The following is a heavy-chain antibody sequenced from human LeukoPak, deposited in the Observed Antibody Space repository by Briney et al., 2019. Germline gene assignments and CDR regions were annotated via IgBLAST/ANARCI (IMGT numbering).Heavy chain of an antibody. CDR1: GFTFSSYA. J-gene: IGHJ6*04. V-gene: IGHV3-30*04. Sequence: GGSLRLSCAASGFTFSSYAMHWVRQAPGKGLEWVAVISYDGSNKYYADSVKGRFTISRDNSKNTLYLQMNSLRAEDTAVYYCARDGSGSYPGGYYYGVDVWGKATTVTVSS. CDR2: ISYDGSNK. CDR3: ARDGSGSYPGGYYYGVDV. D-gene: IGHD3-10*01.